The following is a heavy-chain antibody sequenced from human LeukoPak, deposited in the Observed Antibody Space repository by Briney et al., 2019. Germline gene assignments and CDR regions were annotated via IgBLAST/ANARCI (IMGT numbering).Heavy chain of an antibody. CDR2: ISAYNGNT. Sequence: ASVKVSCKASGYTFTSYGISWVRQAPGQGLEWMGWISAYNGNTNYAQKLQGRVTMTTDTSTSTAYMELRSLRSDDTAVYYCAREMIAAALGEGGLYYFDYWGQGTLVTVSS. D-gene: IGHD6-13*01. CDR3: AREMIAAALGEGGLYYFDY. J-gene: IGHJ4*02. V-gene: IGHV1-18*01. CDR1: GYTFTSYG.